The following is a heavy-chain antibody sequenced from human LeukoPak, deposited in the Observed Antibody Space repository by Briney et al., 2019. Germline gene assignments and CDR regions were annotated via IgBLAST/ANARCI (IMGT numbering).Heavy chain of an antibody. CDR2: ISDGGGST. CDR3: AKDTGWFFDS. CDR1: GFSFSTYA. J-gene: IGHJ4*02. D-gene: IGHD6-19*01. V-gene: IGHV3-23*01. Sequence: PGGSLRLSCVASGFSFSTYAMSWVRQAPGKGLEWVSAISDGGGSTYYADSVKGRFTISRDNSKNTLFLQMNGLRAEDTAVYYCAKDTGWFFDSWGQGTLVTVSS.